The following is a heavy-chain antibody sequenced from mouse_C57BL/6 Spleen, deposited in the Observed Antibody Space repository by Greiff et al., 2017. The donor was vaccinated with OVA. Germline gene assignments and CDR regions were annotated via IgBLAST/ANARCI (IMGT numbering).Heavy chain of an antibody. CDR2: IYPNSGST. CDR3: GGYCGRAYKAMDY. V-gene: IGHV1-64*01. Sequence: QVQLQQSGAELVKPGASVKLSCKASGYTFTSYWMHWVKQRPGQGLEWIGMIYPNSGSTNYNEKFKSKATLTADKSSSTAYMQLSSLTSADSAVYYSGGYCGRAYKAMDYWGQGTSVTVSS. J-gene: IGHJ4*01. D-gene: IGHD3-3*01. CDR1: GYTFTSYW.